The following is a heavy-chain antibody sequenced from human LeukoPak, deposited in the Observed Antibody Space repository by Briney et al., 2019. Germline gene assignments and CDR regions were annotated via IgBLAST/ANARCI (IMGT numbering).Heavy chain of an antibody. Sequence: PGGSLRLSCAASGFTFSNAWMSWVRQAPGKGLEWVGRIKSKTDGGTTDYAAPVKGRFTMSRDDSKNTLYLQMNSLRAEDTAVYYCARVKEASAFDIWGQGTMVTVSS. D-gene: IGHD5-12*01. V-gene: IGHV3-15*01. CDR2: IKSKTDGGTT. CDR3: ARVKEASAFDI. J-gene: IGHJ3*02. CDR1: GFTFSNAW.